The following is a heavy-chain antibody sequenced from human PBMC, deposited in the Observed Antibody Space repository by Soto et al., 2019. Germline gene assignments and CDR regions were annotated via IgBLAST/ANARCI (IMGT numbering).Heavy chain of an antibody. J-gene: IGHJ5*02. CDR1: GFTFSSYA. CDR3: AKAGGAGSITIFGVVIDNWFDP. CDR2: ISGSGGST. V-gene: IGHV3-23*01. D-gene: IGHD3-3*01. Sequence: PGGSLRLSCASSGFTFSSYAMSWFRQAPGKGLDWVSAISGSGGSTYYADSVKGRFTISRDNSKNTLYLQMNSLRAEDTAVYYCAKAGGAGSITIFGVVIDNWFDPWGQGTLVTVSS.